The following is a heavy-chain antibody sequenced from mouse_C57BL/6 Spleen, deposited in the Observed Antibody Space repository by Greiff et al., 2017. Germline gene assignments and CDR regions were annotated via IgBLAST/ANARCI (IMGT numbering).Heavy chain of an antibody. CDR2: ISDGGSYT. V-gene: IGHV5-4*03. J-gene: IGHJ2*01. Sequence: EVMLVESGGGLVKPGGSLKLSCAASGFTFSSYAMSWVRQTPEKRLEWVATISDGGSYTYYPDNVKGRFTISRDHAKNNLYLQMSHLKSEDTAMYYCARGDYGSSFDYWGQGTTLTVSS. CDR1: GFTFSSYA. D-gene: IGHD1-1*01. CDR3: ARGDYGSSFDY.